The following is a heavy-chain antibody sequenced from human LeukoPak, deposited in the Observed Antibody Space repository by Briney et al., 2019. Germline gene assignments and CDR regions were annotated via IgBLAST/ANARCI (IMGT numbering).Heavy chain of an antibody. CDR1: GFTFSSYA. D-gene: IGHD6-19*01. V-gene: IGHV3-23*01. J-gene: IGHJ4*02. Sequence: GGSLRLSWAASGFTFSSYAMSWVRQAPGKGLKWVSAISGSGGSTYYADSVKGRFTISRGNSKNTLYLQMNSLRAEDTAVYYCAKDLRGIAVAGTLIDYWGQGTLVTVSS. CDR3: AKDLRGIAVAGTLIDY. CDR2: ISGSGGST.